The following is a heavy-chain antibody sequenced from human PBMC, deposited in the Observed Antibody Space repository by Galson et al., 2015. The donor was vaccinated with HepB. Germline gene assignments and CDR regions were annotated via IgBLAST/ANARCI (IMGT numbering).Heavy chain of an antibody. V-gene: IGHV1-18*01. CDR1: GYTFTSYG. CDR2: ISAYNGNT. D-gene: IGHD6-19*01. J-gene: IGHJ4*02. Sequence: SVKVSCKASGYTFTSYGISWVRQAPGQGLEWMGWISAYNGNTNYAQKLQGRVTMTTDTSTSTAYMELRSLRSDATAVYYCARDRSSVSGSGWYSGRTLGVGYWGQGTLVIVSS. CDR3: ARDRSSVSGSGWYSGRTLGVGY.